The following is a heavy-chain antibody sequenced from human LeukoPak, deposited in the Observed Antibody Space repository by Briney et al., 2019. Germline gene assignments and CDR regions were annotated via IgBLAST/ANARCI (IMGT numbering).Heavy chain of an antibody. CDR2: ISGSGGST. V-gene: IGHV3-23*01. CDR3: AKDPRAPGIRLYYFDY. J-gene: IGHJ4*02. Sequence: GGSLRLSCAASGFTFSSYAMSWVRQAPGKGLEWVSAISGSGGSTYYADSVKGRFTNSRDNSKNTLYLQMNSLRAEDTAVYYCAKDPRAPGIRLYYFDYWGQGTLVTVSS. D-gene: IGHD5-12*01. CDR1: GFTFSSYA.